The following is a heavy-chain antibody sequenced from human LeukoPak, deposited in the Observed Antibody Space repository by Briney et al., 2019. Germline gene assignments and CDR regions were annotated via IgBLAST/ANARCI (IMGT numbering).Heavy chain of an antibody. D-gene: IGHD1-26*01. V-gene: IGHV3-53*01. J-gene: IGHJ6*02. Sequence: GGSLRLSCAASGFTVSSNYMSWVRQAPGKGLEWDSVIYSGGDTYYADSVKGRFTISRDNSKNTLYLQMKSLRAEDTAVYYCARDCSGSHVQLCGMDVWGQGTTVTVSS. CDR3: ARDCSGSHVQLCGMDV. CDR2: IYSGGDT. CDR1: GFTVSSNY.